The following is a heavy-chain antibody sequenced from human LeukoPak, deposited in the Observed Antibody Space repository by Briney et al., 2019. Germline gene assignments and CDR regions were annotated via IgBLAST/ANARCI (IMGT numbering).Heavy chain of an antibody. CDR1: GGSISSGGYS. CDR3: ARQTTFLPAGGPHFDY. D-gene: IGHD3-16*01. V-gene: IGHV4-30-2*01. Sequence: PSETLSLTCAVSGGSISSGGYSWSWIRQPPGKGLEWIGYIYHSGSTYYNPSLKSRVTISVDRSKNQFFLKLSSVTAADTAVYYCARQTTFLPAGGPHFDYWGQGTLVTVSS. J-gene: IGHJ4*02. CDR2: IYHSGST.